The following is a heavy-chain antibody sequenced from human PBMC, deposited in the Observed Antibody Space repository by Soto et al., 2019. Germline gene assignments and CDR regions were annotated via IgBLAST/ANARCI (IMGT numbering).Heavy chain of an antibody. D-gene: IGHD2-15*01. Sequence: QVPLVQSGAEVKKPGASVKLSCKASGYTFSSFAMHWVRQAPGQGLEWVGWINAGNGNTKSSQKFQDRLTITRDTSASTVYMDLRSLTSEDTAVYYCARGGNIVVVVADYGMDVWGQGTTVTVSS. CDR2: INAGNGNT. CDR1: GYTFSSFA. CDR3: ARGGNIVVVVADYGMDV. V-gene: IGHV1-3*01. J-gene: IGHJ6*02.